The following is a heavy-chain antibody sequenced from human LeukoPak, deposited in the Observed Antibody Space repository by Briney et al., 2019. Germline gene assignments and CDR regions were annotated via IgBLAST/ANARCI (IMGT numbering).Heavy chain of an antibody. J-gene: IGHJ4*02. V-gene: IGHV1-69*13. Sequence: SVKVSCKASGGTFISYVISWVRQAPGQGLEWMGGIIPIFGTANYAQKFQGRVTITADESTSTAYMELSSLRSEDTAVYYCARVGQQWLFESWGQGTLVTVSS. CDR2: IIPIFGTA. CDR1: GGTFISYV. CDR3: ARVGQQWLFES. D-gene: IGHD6-19*01.